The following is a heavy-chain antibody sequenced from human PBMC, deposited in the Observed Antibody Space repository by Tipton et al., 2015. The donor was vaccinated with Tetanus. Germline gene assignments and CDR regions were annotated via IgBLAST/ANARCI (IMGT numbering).Heavy chain of an antibody. D-gene: IGHD1-26*01. CDR1: GVPISSGGYY. CDR2: IYNRGST. V-gene: IGHV4-31*03. CDR3: ARDQARGARGWNYFDY. Sequence: TLSLTCTVSGVPISSGGYYWSWIRQHPGKGLEWIGDIYNRGSTYYNPSLKRRVTILVDTTKNQFYLKLKSVTAADTAVYYYARDQARGARGWNYFDYWGQGSLVTVSS. J-gene: IGHJ4*02.